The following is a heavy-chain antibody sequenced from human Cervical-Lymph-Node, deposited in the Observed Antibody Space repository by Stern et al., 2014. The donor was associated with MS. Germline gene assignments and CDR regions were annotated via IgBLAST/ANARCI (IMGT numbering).Heavy chain of an antibody. V-gene: IGHV1-2*02. Sequence: VQLMQSGAEVTKPGASVKVSCRPSGYIFTAYYIHWVRQAPGQGLEWIGWINPNTGDTNYAQNFQGRVTMTRDTSLKTVYMEFSKLRSDDSALYFCARDRASAWYALDFWGQGTLVTVSS. J-gene: IGHJ4*02. D-gene: IGHD6-19*01. CDR1: GYIFTAYY. CDR2: INPNTGDT. CDR3: ARDRASAWYALDF.